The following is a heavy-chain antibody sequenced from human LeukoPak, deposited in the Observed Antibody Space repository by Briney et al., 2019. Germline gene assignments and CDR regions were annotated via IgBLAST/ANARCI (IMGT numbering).Heavy chain of an antibody. D-gene: IGHD5-18*01. J-gene: IGHJ4*02. V-gene: IGHV1-18*01. Sequence: ASVKVSCKASGYTFTSYGITWVRQAPGQGLEWMGWISGKNGDTNYAQKLQGRVTMTIDTSTNTAYMELKSLRSDDTAVYFCARDSTWIQRSFDYWGQGTLVTASS. CDR3: ARDSTWIQRSFDY. CDR1: GYTFTSYG. CDR2: ISGKNGDT.